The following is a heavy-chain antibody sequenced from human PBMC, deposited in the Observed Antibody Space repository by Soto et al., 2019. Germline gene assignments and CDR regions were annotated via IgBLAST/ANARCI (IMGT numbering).Heavy chain of an antibody. CDR3: ARQASYWDGGRGWVDP. CDR2: IGTQHDT. J-gene: IGHJ5*02. D-gene: IGHD2-8*02. V-gene: IGHV3-13*01. CDR1: GFTFSAFD. Sequence: EVQLVESGGGLVEPGGSLRLSCAASGFTFSAFDMHWVRQATGKGLEWVAAIGTQHDTYYPDSVKGRFTISRENAKNSLDLQRNSRRAGETGVDYCARQASYWDGGRGWVDPWGQGTLVTVSS.